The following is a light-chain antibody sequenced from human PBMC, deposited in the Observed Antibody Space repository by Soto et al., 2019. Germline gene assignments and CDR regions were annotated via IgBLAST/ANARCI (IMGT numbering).Light chain of an antibody. CDR1: QSVSSN. CDR3: QQYNNWPPWT. CDR2: GAS. Sequence: EIVMTQSPATLSVSPGERATLSCRASQSVSSNLAWYQQKPGQAPRLLIYGASTRATGIPARFSCSGSGTEFPLTISRLQSEDFAVYSCQQYNNWPPWTFGQGTKVAIK. V-gene: IGKV3-15*01. J-gene: IGKJ1*01.